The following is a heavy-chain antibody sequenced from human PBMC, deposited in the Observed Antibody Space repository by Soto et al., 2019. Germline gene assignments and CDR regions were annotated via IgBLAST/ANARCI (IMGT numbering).Heavy chain of an antibody. D-gene: IGHD1-26*01. CDR2: IITSFATP. V-gene: IGHV1-69*06. CDR3: ARGPSESYFDAVGPYWYFDL. Sequence: QVQLVQSGAEFKRPGSSVKVSCKASGGAFDTYTISWVRQAPGQGLEWLGGIITSFATPSYAPKFEARLTIAADKSTNTVYMDLRGLTSDDTAIYYCARGPSESYFDAVGPYWYFDLWGRGTLVSVSS. J-gene: IGHJ2*01. CDR1: GGAFDTYT.